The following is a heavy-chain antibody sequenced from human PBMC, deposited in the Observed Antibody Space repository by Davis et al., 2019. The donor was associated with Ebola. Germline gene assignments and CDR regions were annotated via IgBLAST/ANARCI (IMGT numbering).Heavy chain of an antibody. Sequence: GESLKISCKGSGYSFPSYWIGWVRQMPGKGLEWMGIIYPGYSDTRYSPSFQGQVTISADKSISTAYLQWSSLKASDTAMYYCARTPDYYDSSGYRGYYYYGMDVWGQGTTVTVSS. V-gene: IGHV5-51*01. CDR1: GYSFPSYW. D-gene: IGHD3-22*01. J-gene: IGHJ6*02. CDR3: ARTPDYYDSSGYRGYYYYGMDV. CDR2: IYPGYSDT.